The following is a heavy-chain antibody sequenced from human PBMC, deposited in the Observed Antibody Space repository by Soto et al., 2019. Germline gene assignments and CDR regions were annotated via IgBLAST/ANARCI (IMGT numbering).Heavy chain of an antibody. Sequence: ASVKVSCKASGYTFTSYGISWVRQAPGQGLEWMGWISAYNGNTNYAQKLQGRVTMTTDTSTSTAYMELRSLRSDDTAVYYCAREVPYNWNYEAPYGMDVWGQGTTVTVSS. CDR1: GYTFTSYG. V-gene: IGHV1-18*01. CDR3: AREVPYNWNYEAPYGMDV. D-gene: IGHD1-7*01. CDR2: ISAYNGNT. J-gene: IGHJ6*02.